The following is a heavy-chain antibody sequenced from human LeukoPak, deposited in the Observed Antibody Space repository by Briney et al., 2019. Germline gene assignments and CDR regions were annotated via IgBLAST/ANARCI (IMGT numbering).Heavy chain of an antibody. V-gene: IGHV1-69*13. CDR2: IIPIFGTA. J-gene: IGHJ5*02. CDR1: GGTFSSYA. CDR3: ARDSLTFGGVIVANNWFDP. D-gene: IGHD3-16*02. Sequence: SVKVSCKASGGTFSSYAISWVRQAPGQGLEWMGGIIPIFGTANYAQKFQGRVTITADESTSTAYMELSSLRSEDTAVYYCARDSLTFGGVIVANNWFDPWGQGTLVTVSS.